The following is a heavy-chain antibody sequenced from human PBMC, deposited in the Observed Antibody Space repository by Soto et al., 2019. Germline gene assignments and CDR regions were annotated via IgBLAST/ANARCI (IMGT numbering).Heavy chain of an antibody. CDR2: ITGYNGNT. CDR1: GYTFSSNG. D-gene: IGHD4-17*01. Sequence: QVQLVQSGAEVKKPGASVKVSCKASGYTFSSNGISWVRQAPGQGLEWMGWITGYNGNTKYAQNLQGRVTVTADMSTSTAYMELRSLRSDDTAVYYCARGFSDYVGYNGMDVWGHGTTVTVSS. J-gene: IGHJ6*02. V-gene: IGHV1-18*01. CDR3: ARGFSDYVGYNGMDV.